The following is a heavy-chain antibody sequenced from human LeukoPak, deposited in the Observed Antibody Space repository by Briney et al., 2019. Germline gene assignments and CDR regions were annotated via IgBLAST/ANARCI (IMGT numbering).Heavy chain of an antibody. V-gene: IGHV4-59*01. CDR3: ARDRYGMDV. J-gene: IGHJ6*02. Sequence: SETLSLTCTVSGGSISSYYWSWIRQPPGKGLEWIGYIYYSGSTNYNPSLKSRVTISVDTSRNQFSLKLSSVTAADTAVYYCARDRYGMDVWGQGTTVTVSS. CDR2: IYYSGST. CDR1: GGSISSYY.